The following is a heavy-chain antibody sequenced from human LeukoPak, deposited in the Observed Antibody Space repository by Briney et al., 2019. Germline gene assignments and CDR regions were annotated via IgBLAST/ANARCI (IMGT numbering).Heavy chain of an antibody. CDR3: VKDSSLSSWTLADH. CDR2: ISWNDGSR. Sequence: GRSLRLSCAASGFTFDDFAMHWVRQPPGKGLEWVSGISWNDGSRGYADSVKGRFTISRDNAKNSLYLQMNSLRTEDTALYYCVKDSSLSSWTLADHWGQGTLVTVSS. CDR1: GFTFDDFA. D-gene: IGHD2-2*01. J-gene: IGHJ4*02. V-gene: IGHV3-9*01.